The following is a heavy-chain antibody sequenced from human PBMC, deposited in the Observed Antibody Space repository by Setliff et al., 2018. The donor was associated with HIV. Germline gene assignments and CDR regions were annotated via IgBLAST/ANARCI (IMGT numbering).Heavy chain of an antibody. V-gene: IGHV4-59*01. CDR2: MYYSGSA. CDR3: ARDQGLELRGDYYYYGMDV. J-gene: IGHJ6*02. CDR1: GGSISSYY. D-gene: IGHD1-7*01. Sequence: SETLSLTCTVSGGSISSYYWSWIRQPPGKGLEWIGYMYYSGSANYNPSLKSRTTMSLDTSRNQVSLKLSSVSAADTAVYYCARDQGLELRGDYYYYGMDVWGQGTTVTVSS.